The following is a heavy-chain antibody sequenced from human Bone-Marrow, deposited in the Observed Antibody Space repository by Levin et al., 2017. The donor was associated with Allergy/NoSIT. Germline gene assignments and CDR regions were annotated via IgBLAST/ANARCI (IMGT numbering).Heavy chain of an antibody. CDR3: ARDRWTGVVLTEV. V-gene: IGHV4-31*03. D-gene: IGHD3-3*01. Sequence: PSETLSLTCTVSGGSISSDTYYWNWIRQRPGKGLEWIGYIYYSGITYYNPSLKSRLTISVDTSKNQFSLKLTSVTAADTAVYFCARDRWTGVVLTEVWGRGTLVTVPS. CDR1: GGSISSDTYY. CDR2: IYYSGIT. J-gene: IGHJ4*02.